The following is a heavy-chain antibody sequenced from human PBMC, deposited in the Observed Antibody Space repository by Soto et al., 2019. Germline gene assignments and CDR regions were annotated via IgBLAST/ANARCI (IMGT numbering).Heavy chain of an antibody. V-gene: IGHV4-4*02. D-gene: IGHD2-2*01. CDR2: IYHSGST. J-gene: IGHJ5*02. CDR3: ARGLYIVVVPAAMGPWFDP. Sequence: PSETLSLTCAVSGGSISSSNWWSWVRQPPGKGLEWIGEIYHSGSTNYNPSLKSRVTISVDKSKNQFSLKLSSVTAADTAVYYCARGLYIVVVPAAMGPWFDPWGQGTLVTVSS. CDR1: GGSISSSNW.